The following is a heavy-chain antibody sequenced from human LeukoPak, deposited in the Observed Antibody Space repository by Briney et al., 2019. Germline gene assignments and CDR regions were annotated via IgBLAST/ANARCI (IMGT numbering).Heavy chain of an antibody. D-gene: IGHD3-9*01. CDR3: ARGSRRYFDWLLFGAFDI. CDR1: GGSISSYY. Sequence: SETLSLTCTVSGGSISSYYWSWIRQPPGKGLEWIGYIYYSGSTNYNPSLKGRVTISVDTSKNQFSLKLSSVTAADTAVYYCARGSRRYFDWLLFGAFDIWGQGTMVTASS. J-gene: IGHJ3*02. V-gene: IGHV4-59*01. CDR2: IYYSGST.